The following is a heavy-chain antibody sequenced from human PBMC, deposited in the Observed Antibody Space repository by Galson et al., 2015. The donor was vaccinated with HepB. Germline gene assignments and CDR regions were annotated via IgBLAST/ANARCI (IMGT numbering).Heavy chain of an antibody. Sequence: SVKVSCKAFGGTFSSHVINWVRQAPGQGLEWMGGVIPIFGTGKYAQNFQGRVTITADMSTRTAYMELSSLRSDDTAVYYCAGDHAVAQQSPVRAFDPWGQGTLVTVSS. CDR2: VIPIFGTG. V-gene: IGHV1-69*06. J-gene: IGHJ5*02. CDR1: GGTFSSHV. CDR3: AGDHAVAQQSPVRAFDP. D-gene: IGHD6-13*01.